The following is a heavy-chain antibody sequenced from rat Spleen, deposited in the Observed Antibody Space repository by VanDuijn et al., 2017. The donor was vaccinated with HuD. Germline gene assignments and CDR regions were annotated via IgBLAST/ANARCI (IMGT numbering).Heavy chain of an antibody. Sequence: EVQLVESGGGLVQPGRSLKLSCAASGFTFSDYNMAWVRQAPKKGLEWVATISYDGSRTYYRDSVKGRFTISRDNAKTTLYLQMDSLRSEDTATYFCTRGGNYDFDYWGQGVMVTVSS. CDR3: TRGGNYDFDY. CDR2: ISYDGSRT. V-gene: IGHV5S10*01. J-gene: IGHJ2*01. CDR1: GFTFSDYN. D-gene: IGHD1-10*01.